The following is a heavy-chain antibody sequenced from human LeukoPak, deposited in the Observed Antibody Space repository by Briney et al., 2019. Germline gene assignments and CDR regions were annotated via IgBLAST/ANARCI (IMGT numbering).Heavy chain of an antibody. V-gene: IGHV3-23*01. J-gene: IGHJ4*02. CDR3: AKGAYDYIEIAYFDS. D-gene: IGHD5-12*01. CDR2: LIGSSGST. CDR1: GFTSTNYA. Sequence: GGSLRLSCAASGFTSTNYAMNWVRQAPGKGLEWVSVLIGSSGSTDYADSVKGRFTISRGISKNTLFLQMNSLRAEDTAIYYCAKGAYDYIEIAYFDSWGQGTLVTVSS.